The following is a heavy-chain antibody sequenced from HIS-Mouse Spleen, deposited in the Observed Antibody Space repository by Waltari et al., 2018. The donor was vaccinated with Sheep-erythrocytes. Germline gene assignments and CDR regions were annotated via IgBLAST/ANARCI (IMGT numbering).Heavy chain of an antibody. J-gene: IGHJ4*02. V-gene: IGHV3-9*01. CDR3: AKDISRNNVVVPAAVGDY. Sequence: EVQLVESGGGLVQPGRSLRLSCAASVFSVDDYAMHWVRQTPGMVLEWVSGISWNSASIGCADSVKGRFTISRDNAKNSLYLQMNSLRAEDTALYYCAKDISRNNVVVPAAVGDYWGQGTLVTVSS. CDR1: VFSVDDYA. D-gene: IGHD2-2*01. CDR2: ISWNSASI.